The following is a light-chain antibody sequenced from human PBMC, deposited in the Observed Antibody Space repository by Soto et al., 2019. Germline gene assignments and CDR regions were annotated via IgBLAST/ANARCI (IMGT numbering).Light chain of an antibody. CDR1: SSDLAIYNY. CDR2: QVS. Sequence: QSVLTQPASVSGSPGQSITISCTGTSSDLAIYNYVSWYQQQPGKAPKLMIYQVSNRPSGVSNRFSGSKSGNTASLTISGLQAEDEADYYCSSYTSSSWVFGGGTKLTVL. CDR3: SSYTSSSWV. V-gene: IGLV2-14*01. J-gene: IGLJ3*02.